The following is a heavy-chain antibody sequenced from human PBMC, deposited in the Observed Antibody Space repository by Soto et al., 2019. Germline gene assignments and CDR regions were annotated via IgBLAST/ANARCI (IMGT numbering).Heavy chain of an antibody. Sequence: SATLTLTCAVYGGSFGGYYWSWIRQPPGKWLEWIGEINHSGSTNYNPSLKSRVTIPVDTSKNQFSLKLSSVTAADTAVYYCARGFPTVVTVDYWGQGTLVTVSS. CDR1: GGSFGGYY. CDR3: ARGFPTVVTVDY. V-gene: IGHV4-34*01. J-gene: IGHJ4*02. D-gene: IGHD4-17*01. CDR2: INHSGST.